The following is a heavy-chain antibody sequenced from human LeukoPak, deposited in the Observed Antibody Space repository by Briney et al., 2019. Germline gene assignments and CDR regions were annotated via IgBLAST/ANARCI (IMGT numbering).Heavy chain of an antibody. V-gene: IGHV3-48*03. CDR3: ARRGSYCNWFDP. Sequence: GGSLRLSCAASGFTFSSYEMNWVRQAPGKGLEWVSYISSSGSTIYYADSVKGRFTISRDNAKNSLYLQMNSLRAEDTAVYYCARRGSYCNWFDPWGQGTLVTVSS. CDR2: ISSSGSTI. J-gene: IGHJ5*02. D-gene: IGHD1-26*01. CDR1: GFTFSSYE.